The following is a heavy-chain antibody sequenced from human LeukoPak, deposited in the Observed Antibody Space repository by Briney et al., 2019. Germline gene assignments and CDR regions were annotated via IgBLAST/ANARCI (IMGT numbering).Heavy chain of an antibody. CDR3: ARVRYNWKLEWWFDP. V-gene: IGHV3-7*01. D-gene: IGHD1-20*01. J-gene: IGHJ5*02. Sequence: GGSLRLSCAASGFTFSSYWMSWVRQAPGKGLEWVANIKQDGSEKYYVDSVKGQFTISRDNAKNSLYLQMNSLRAEDTAVYYCARVRYNWKLEWWFDPWGQGTLVTVSS. CDR1: GFTFSSYW. CDR2: IKQDGSEK.